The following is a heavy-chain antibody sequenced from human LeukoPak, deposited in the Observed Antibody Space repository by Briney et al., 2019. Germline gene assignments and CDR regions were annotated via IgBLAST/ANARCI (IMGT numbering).Heavy chain of an antibody. CDR1: RFTFNSYA. CDR3: AKGYQLLFSLFDY. CDR2: ISGSGGST. V-gene: IGHV3-23*01. J-gene: IGHJ4*02. Sequence: GGSLRLSCAASRFTFNSYAMSWVRQAPGKGLEWVSTISGSGGSTYYADSVRGRFTISRDNSKNTLYLQMNSLRAEDTAVYHCAKGYQLLFSLFDYWGQGTLVTVSS. D-gene: IGHD2-2*01.